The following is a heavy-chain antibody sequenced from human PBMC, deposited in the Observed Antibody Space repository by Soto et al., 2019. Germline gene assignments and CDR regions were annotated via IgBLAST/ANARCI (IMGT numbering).Heavy chain of an antibody. D-gene: IGHD6-6*01. J-gene: IGHJ4*02. CDR2: ITRDGYNK. Sequence: GWSLRLSCAGSGFIFKNYALNWVRQAPGKGLEWVASITRDGYNKYYADSVKGRFTISRDNSRDTLSLQMTALTIEDSSVYYCTKSSGGSSSVGMDYWGQGTRVTVSS. CDR1: GFIFKNYA. CDR3: TKSSGGSSSVGMDY. V-gene: IGHV3-30*04.